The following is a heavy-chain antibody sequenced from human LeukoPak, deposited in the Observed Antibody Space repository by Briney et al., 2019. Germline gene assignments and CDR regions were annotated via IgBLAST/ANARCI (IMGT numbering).Heavy chain of an antibody. D-gene: IGHD3-10*01. V-gene: IGHV3-21*01. CDR2: ISSSSSYI. J-gene: IGHJ3*02. Sequence: GGSLRLSCAASGFTFSSYSMNWVRQAPGKGLEWVSSISSSSSYIYYADSVKGRFTISRDSSKNTLYLQMNSLRADDTAVYYCAKDPGGGYCGLGSVDIWGQGTMVTAAS. CDR3: AKDPGGGYCGLGSVDI. CDR1: GFTFSSYS.